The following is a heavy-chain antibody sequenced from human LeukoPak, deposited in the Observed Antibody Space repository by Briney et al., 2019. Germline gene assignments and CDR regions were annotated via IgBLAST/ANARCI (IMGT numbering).Heavy chain of an antibody. CDR3: AGVRFLEWWQFDY. D-gene: IGHD3-3*01. CDR1: GGSNSSSSYY. V-gene: IGHV4-39*01. Sequence: SETLSRTCTVSGGSNSSSSYYWGWIRQPPGKGLEWIGSIYYSGSTYYNPSLKSRVTISVDTSKNQFSLKLSSVTAADTAVYYCAGVRFLEWWQFDYWGQGTLVTVSS. J-gene: IGHJ4*02. CDR2: IYYSGST.